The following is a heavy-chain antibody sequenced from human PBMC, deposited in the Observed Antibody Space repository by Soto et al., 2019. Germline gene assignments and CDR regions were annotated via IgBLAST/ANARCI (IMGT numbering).Heavy chain of an antibody. CDR3: ARRGPGTYFDY. J-gene: IGHJ4*02. Sequence: EVQLLDSGGGLVQPGGSLRLSCAASGFTFSSYAMNWVRQAPGKGLEWVSVISGSGDSTYYADSVKGRFTISRDNSKNTLYLQMNSLRPEDPAVYYCARRGPGTYFDYWGQGTLVTVSS. D-gene: IGHD6-13*01. CDR2: ISGSGDST. CDR1: GFTFSSYA. V-gene: IGHV3-23*01.